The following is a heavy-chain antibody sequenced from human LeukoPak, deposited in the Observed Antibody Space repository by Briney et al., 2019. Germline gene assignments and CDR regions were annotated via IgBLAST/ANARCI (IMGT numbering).Heavy chain of an antibody. J-gene: IGHJ4*02. CDR3: ARHRTIFGVVTSDY. D-gene: IGHD3-3*01. Sequence: SSETLSLTCAVYGGSFSGYYWSWIRQPPGKGLEWIGEINHSGSTNYNPSLKSRVTISVDTSKNQFSLKLSSVTAADTAVYYCARHRTIFGVVTSDYWGQGTLVTVSS. CDR2: INHSGST. CDR1: GGSFSGYY. V-gene: IGHV4-34*01.